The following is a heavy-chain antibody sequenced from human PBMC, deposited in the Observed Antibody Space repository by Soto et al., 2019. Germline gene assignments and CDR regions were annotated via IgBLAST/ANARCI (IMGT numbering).Heavy chain of an antibody. CDR2: IFSNDEK. CDR1: GFSLSNARVG. J-gene: IGHJ5*02. CDR3: ARILSNWFDP. Sequence: SGPTLVNPTETLTLTCTVSGFSLSNARVGVSWIRQPPGKALEWLAHIFSNDEKSYIPSLKSRLTISKDTSKSQVVLTMTNMDPVDTATYFCARILSNWFDPWGPGTLVTVSS. V-gene: IGHV2-26*01.